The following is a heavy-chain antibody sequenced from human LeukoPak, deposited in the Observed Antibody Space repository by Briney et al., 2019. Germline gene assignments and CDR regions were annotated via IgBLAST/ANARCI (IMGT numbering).Heavy chain of an antibody. CDR3: AKTGSGYYFALTFFDY. D-gene: IGHD3-22*01. Sequence: GGSLTLFCAASGFIFRIYAMSWVRHAPGEGRECVLAIRGSGGSTYYEDSVKGRFTMSSDNSKNTLYPQMNSLRAEDTAVYYCAKTGSGYYFALTFFDYWGQGTLVSVSS. J-gene: IGHJ4*02. V-gene: IGHV3-23*01. CDR1: GFIFRIYA. CDR2: IRGSGGST.